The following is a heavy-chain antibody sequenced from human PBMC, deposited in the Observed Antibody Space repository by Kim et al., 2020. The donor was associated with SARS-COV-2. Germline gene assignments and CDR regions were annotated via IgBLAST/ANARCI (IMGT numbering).Heavy chain of an antibody. Sequence: SGPTLVNPTQTLTLTCTFSGFSLITSGMCVSWIRQPPGKALEWLALINWDDDKYYNTSLKTRLTISKDTSKNQVVLTMTNMDPVDTATYYSARIQDCGSDYYFYYGMDVWGQGTTVTVSS. CDR2: INWDDDK. V-gene: IGHV2-70*13. CDR3: ARIQDCGSDYYFYYGMDV. J-gene: IGHJ6*02. CDR1: GFSLITSGMC. D-gene: IGHD2-21*02.